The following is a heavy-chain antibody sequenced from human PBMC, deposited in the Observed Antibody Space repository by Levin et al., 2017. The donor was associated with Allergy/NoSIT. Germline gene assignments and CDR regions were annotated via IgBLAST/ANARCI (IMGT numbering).Heavy chain of an antibody. V-gene: IGHV4-31*03. Sequence: SQTLSLTCTVSGGSITSGGYYWTWIRQHPGKGLEWIGYIYHDGGTYYNPSLKSRVLISMDMSRNQFSLKVSSVTAADTAVYYCARELIQRGFDYWGQGTLVTVSS. CDR1: GGSITSGGYY. CDR3: ARELIQRGFDY. J-gene: IGHJ4*02. CDR2: IYHDGGT. D-gene: IGHD1-1*01.